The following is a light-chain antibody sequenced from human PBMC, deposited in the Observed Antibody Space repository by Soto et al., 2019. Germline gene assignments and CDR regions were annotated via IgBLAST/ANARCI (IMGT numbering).Light chain of an antibody. CDR3: QSYDSSLSVV. CDR1: SSNIGAGYN. V-gene: IGLV1-40*01. Sequence: QSVLTQPPSVSGAPGQRVTISCTGSSSNIGAGYNVHWYQQLPGTAPKLLIYGNSNRPSGVPDRFSGSKSGTSASLAITKIQAEDEADYYCQSYDSSLSVVFGGGTQLTVL. CDR2: GNS. J-gene: IGLJ2*01.